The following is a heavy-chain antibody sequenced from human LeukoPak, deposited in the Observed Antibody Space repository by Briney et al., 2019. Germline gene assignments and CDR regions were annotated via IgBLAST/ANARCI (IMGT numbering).Heavy chain of an antibody. V-gene: IGHV4-31*03. CDR2: IYYSRST. CDR3: AREGGSYRPLDY. CDR1: GGSISSGGYY. J-gene: IGHJ4*02. Sequence: TLSLTCTVSGGSISSGGYYWSWIRQHPGKGLEWIGYIYYSRSTYYNQSLKSRVTISVDTSKIQFSLKLSSVTAADTAVYYCAREGGSYRPLDYSGQGTLVTASS. D-gene: IGHD3-16*02.